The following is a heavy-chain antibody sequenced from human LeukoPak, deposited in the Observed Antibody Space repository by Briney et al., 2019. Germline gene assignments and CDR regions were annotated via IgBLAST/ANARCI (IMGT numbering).Heavy chain of an antibody. Sequence: GGSLRLSCAASGFTFSSYAMHWVRQAPGKGLEWVAVISYDGSNKYYADSVKGRFTISRDNSKNTLYLQMNSLRAEDTAVYYCARGFVTVTTLVDYWGQGTLVTVSS. V-gene: IGHV3-30-3*01. CDR2: ISYDGSNK. CDR3: ARGFVTVTTLVDY. J-gene: IGHJ4*02. CDR1: GFTFSSYA. D-gene: IGHD4-17*01.